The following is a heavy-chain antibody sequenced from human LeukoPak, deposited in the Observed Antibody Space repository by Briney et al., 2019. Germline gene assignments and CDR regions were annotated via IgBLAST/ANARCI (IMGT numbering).Heavy chain of an antibody. Sequence: SETLSLTCTVSGGSISSYYWSWIRQPAGNGLEWIGRIYSSGSTEYNPSLKSRVTMSVDTSKNQFSLKLSSVTAADTAVYYCARDPSAVAGYFDCWGQGPLVTVSS. D-gene: IGHD6-19*01. J-gene: IGHJ4*01. CDR2: IYSSGST. CDR1: GGSISSYY. CDR3: ARDPSAVAGYFDC. V-gene: IGHV4-4*07.